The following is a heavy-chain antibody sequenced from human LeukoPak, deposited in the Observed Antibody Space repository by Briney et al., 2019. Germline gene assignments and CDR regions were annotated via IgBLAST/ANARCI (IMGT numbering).Heavy chain of an antibody. D-gene: IGHD1-26*01. CDR2: INTNTGNP. Sequence: GASVKVSCKASGYTFTSYAMNWVRQASGQGLEWMGWINTNTGNPTYAQGFTGRFVFSLDTSDSTAYLQISSLKAEDTAVYYCARGGDSGSYFPPSYWGQGTLVTVSS. V-gene: IGHV7-4-1*02. CDR1: GYTFTSYA. J-gene: IGHJ4*02. CDR3: ARGGDSGSYFPPSY.